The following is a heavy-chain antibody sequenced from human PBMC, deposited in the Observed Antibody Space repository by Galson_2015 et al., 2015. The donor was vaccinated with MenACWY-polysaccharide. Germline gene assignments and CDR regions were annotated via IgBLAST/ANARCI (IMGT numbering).Heavy chain of an antibody. CDR3: AKERTTVDI. J-gene: IGHJ3*02. Sequence: SPRLSCAASGFTFSSYGMSWVRQAPGKGLEWVSGISGRGGSTYYADSVKGRSTISRDNSKNTLYLQMNSLRADGTAVYYCAKERTTVDIWGQGTMVTVSS. V-gene: IGHV3-23*01. CDR1: GFTFSSYG. CDR2: ISGRGGST. D-gene: IGHD4-17*01.